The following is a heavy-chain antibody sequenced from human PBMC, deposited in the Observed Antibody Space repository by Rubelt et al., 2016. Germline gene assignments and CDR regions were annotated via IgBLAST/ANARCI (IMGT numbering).Heavy chain of an antibody. CDR3: ARGLARAAAASRRLWFDP. J-gene: IGHJ5*02. V-gene: IGHV4-34*01. CDR1: GGSFSGYY. CDR2: INHSGST. D-gene: IGHD6-13*01. Sequence: QVQLQQWGAGLLKPSETLSLTCAVYGGSFSGYYWSWIRQPPGKGLEWIGEINHSGSTNYNPSLKSRVTISVDTSKNQFSLKLSSVTAADTAVYYCARGLARAAAASRRLWFDPWGQGTLVTVSS.